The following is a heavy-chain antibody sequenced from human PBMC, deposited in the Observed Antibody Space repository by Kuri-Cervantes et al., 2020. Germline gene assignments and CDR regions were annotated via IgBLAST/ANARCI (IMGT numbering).Heavy chain of an antibody. V-gene: IGHV1-8*01. J-gene: IGHJ4*02. CDR3: ARGSFDYGDNPFDY. CDR2: MNPNSGNT. D-gene: IGHD4-17*01. Sequence: ASVKVSCKASGYTFTRYDINWVRRATGQGLEWMGWMNPNSGNTGYAQKFQGRVTMTRNTSISTAFMELSSLTSEDTAVYYCARGSFDYGDNPFDYWGQGTLVTVSS. CDR1: GYTFTRYD.